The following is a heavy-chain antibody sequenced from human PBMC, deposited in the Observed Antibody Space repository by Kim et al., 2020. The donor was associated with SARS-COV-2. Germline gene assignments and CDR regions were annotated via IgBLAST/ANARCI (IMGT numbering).Heavy chain of an antibody. CDR2: IYYSGST. CDR1: GGSISSYY. D-gene: IGHD3-9*01. Sequence: SETLSLTCTVSGGSISSYYWSWIRQPPGKGLEWIGYIYYSGSTNYNPSLKSRVTISVDTSKNQFSLKLSSVTAADTAVYYCARQLQYYDILTGHENWFDPWGQGTLVTVSS. CDR3: ARQLQYYDILTGHENWFDP. V-gene: IGHV4-59*08. J-gene: IGHJ5*02.